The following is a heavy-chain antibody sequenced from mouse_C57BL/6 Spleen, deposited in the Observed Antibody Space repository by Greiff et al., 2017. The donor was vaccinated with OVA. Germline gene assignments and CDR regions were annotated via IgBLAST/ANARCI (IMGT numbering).Heavy chain of an antibody. J-gene: IGHJ3*01. CDR1: GFPFSSYA. CDR3: ARGKAWFAY. V-gene: IGHV5-4*03. CDR2: ISDGGSYT. Sequence: DVKLVESGGGLVKPGGSLKLSCAASGFPFSSYAMSWVRQTPEKRLEWVATISDGGSYTYYPDNVKGRFTISRDNDKNNLYLQMSHLKSEDTAMYYCARGKAWFAYWGQGTLVTVSA.